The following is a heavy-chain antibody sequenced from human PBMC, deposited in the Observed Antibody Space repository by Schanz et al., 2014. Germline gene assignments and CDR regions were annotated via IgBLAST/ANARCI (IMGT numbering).Heavy chain of an antibody. D-gene: IGHD3-3*01. J-gene: IGHJ5*02. CDR3: ARQPGRITVSGVVSNWFDP. V-gene: IGHV3-30*03. CDR1: GITLSGYG. Sequence: VQLVESGGGLVQPGESLRLSCAASGITLSGYGLHWVRQAPGKGLEWVGFISFDGRNTGYAHSVKGRFTISRDSSKNTLYLQMNSLRVEDTAVYYCARQPGRITVSGVVSNWFDPWGQGTLXTVSS. CDR2: ISFDGRNT.